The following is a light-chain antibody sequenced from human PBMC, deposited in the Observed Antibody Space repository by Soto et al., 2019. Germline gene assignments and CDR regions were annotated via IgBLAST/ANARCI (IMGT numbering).Light chain of an antibody. Sequence: EIVLTQSPATLSLSPGERATLSCRASQSVGNNLAWYQQKPGQAPGLLIYEASTRATGIPARFSGSGSGTDFTLTISSLEPEDFAVYYCQQHANWLLTFGGGTKVDIK. V-gene: IGKV3-11*01. CDR3: QQHANWLLT. J-gene: IGKJ4*01. CDR1: QSVGNN. CDR2: EAS.